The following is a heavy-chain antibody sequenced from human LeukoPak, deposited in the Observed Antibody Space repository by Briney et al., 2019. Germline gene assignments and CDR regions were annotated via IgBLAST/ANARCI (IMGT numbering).Heavy chain of an antibody. Sequence: ASVKVSCKASGGTFTSYDINWVRQATGQGLEWMGWMNPNSGNTGYAQKFQGRVTMTRNTSISTAYMELSSLRSEDTAVYYCARGGGAAAGNAFDIWGQGTMVTVSS. D-gene: IGHD6-13*01. CDR3: ARGGGAAAGNAFDI. CDR2: MNPNSGNT. CDR1: GGTFTSYD. J-gene: IGHJ3*02. V-gene: IGHV1-8*01.